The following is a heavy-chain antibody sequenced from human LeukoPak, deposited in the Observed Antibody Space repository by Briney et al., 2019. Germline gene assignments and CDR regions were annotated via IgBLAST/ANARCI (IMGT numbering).Heavy chain of an antibody. D-gene: IGHD6-19*01. V-gene: IGHV3-48*02. CDR3: ARDSGSGWSNDY. Sequence: PAGSLTLSCVVSGFTLNSYSMNWVRQAPGQGLEWVSYVGWSGTTILYADSVRGRFTVSRDSAKNSLYLQMNSLRDEDSALYYCARDSGSGWSNDYWGQGTLVTVSS. CDR2: VGWSGTTI. CDR1: GFTLNSYS. J-gene: IGHJ4*02.